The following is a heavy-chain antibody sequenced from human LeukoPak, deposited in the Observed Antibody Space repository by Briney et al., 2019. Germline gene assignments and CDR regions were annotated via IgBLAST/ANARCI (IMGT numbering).Heavy chain of an antibody. CDR3: ARVGVVVVPAARVYYYYYMDV. CDR1: GGSISSYY. Sequence: SETLSLTCTVSGGSISSYYWSWIRQPAGKGLKWIGRIYTSGSTNYNPSLKSRVTMSVDTSKNQFSLKLSSVTAADTAVYYCARVGVVVVPAARVYYYYYMDVWGKGTTVTVSS. V-gene: IGHV4-4*07. D-gene: IGHD2-2*01. J-gene: IGHJ6*03. CDR2: IYTSGST.